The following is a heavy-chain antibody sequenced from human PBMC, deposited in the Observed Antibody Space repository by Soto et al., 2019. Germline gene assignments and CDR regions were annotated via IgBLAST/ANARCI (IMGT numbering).Heavy chain of an antibody. CDR2: IDPSDSYT. CDR3: ARRGAAAGPRGHYFDY. CDR1: GYSFTSYW. D-gene: IGHD6-13*01. J-gene: IGHJ4*02. Sequence: PGESLKISCKGSGYSFTSYWISWVRQMPGKGLEWVGRIDPSDSYTNYSPSFQGHVTISADKSISTAYLQWSSLKASDTAMYYCARRGAAAGPRGHYFDYWGQGTLVTVSS. V-gene: IGHV5-10-1*01.